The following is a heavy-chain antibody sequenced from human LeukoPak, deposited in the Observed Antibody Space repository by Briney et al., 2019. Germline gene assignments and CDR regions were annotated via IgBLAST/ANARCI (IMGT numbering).Heavy chain of an antibody. J-gene: IGHJ4*02. Sequence: TGRSLRLSCAASGFTFNHYGMHWVRQAPGKGLEWVAVISYDGSNKYYADSVKGRFTISSDNSKNTLYLQMNSLRAEDTAVYYCARAISAMVADNWGQGTLVTVSS. V-gene: IGHV3-30*03. CDR3: ARAISAMVADN. CDR1: GFTFNHYG. D-gene: IGHD5-18*01. CDR2: ISYDGSNK.